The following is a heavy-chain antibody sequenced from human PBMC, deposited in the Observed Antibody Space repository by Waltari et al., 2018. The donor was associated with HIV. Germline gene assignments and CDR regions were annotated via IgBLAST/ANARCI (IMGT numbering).Heavy chain of an antibody. J-gene: IGHJ4*02. V-gene: IGHV4-61*02. CDR2: INPSGST. Sequence: QVQLQESGPGLVKPSQTLSLTCTVSGGSISSDSAYWNWIRQPAGKGLEWIGRINPSGSTNSNPSLKSRLTISLDTSRNQFSLRLSSVTAADTAVYYRYGDYGYWGQGILVTVSS. CDR3: YGDYGY. D-gene: IGHD4-17*01. CDR1: GGSISSDSAY.